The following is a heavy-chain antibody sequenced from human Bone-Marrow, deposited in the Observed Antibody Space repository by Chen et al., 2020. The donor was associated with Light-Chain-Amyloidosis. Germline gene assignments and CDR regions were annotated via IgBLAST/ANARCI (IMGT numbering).Heavy chain of an antibody. J-gene: IGHJ3*02. CDR3: AREGVGDTDAFDI. CDR2: INRSGRSI. D-gene: IGHD1-26*01. Sequence: EVQLVESGGGLVKPGGSLRLSCAASGFTFSSYSMNWVRQAPGKGLEWLSYINRSGRSIHYADSVKGRITISRDNGKNSLYLQMNSLRAEDTATYYCAREGVGDTDAFDIWGQGTMIIVSP. V-gene: IGHV3-21*05. CDR1: GFTFSSYS.